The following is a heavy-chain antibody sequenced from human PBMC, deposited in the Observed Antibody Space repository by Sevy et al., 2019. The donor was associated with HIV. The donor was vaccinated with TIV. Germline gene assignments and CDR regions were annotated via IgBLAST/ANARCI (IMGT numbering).Heavy chain of an antibody. CDR2: IKQGGSET. CDR1: GFTFGDYW. D-gene: IGHD3-9*01. J-gene: IGHJ4*02. CDR3: ARCQPDNYYHDGAVYYGLLFDH. V-gene: IGHV3-7*01. Sequence: GESLKISCAASGFTFGDYWLTWVRQVPGKGLEWVANIKQGGSETYYADSVKGRFSISRDNAKNSFFLQMNSLRAEDTAVYYCARCQPDNYYHDGAVYYGLLFDHWGQGALVTVSS.